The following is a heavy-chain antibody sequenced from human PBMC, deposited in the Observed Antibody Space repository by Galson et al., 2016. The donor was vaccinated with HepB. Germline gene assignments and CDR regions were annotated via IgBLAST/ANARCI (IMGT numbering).Heavy chain of an antibody. D-gene: IGHD2-2*01. CDR1: GFSFNNAW. CDR3: TTTLDAYQQRDYYYFYGMYV. J-gene: IGHJ6*04. Sequence: SLRLSCAASGFSFNNAWMNWVRQAPGKGLEWVGRIKSKTDGGTTDFAAPVKGRFSISRDDSKNTMYLQMNSLKTEDTAMYYCTTTLDAYQQRDYYYFYGMYVWGEGTTVTVSS. V-gene: IGHV3-15*07. CDR2: IKSKTDGGTT.